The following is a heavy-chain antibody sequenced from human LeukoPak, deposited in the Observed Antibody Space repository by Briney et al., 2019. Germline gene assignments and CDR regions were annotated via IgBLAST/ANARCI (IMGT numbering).Heavy chain of an antibody. Sequence: GGFLRLSCAASGFIFSDFDMSWVRLAPGKGLEWVSAISHSGRSTYYADSVKGRFTISRDNSKNTLYLEMNSLRADDTAVYYCAKAVAVALDYWGQGTLVTVSS. V-gene: IGHV3-23*01. CDR3: AKAVAVALDY. CDR2: ISHSGRST. CDR1: GFIFSDFD. J-gene: IGHJ4*02. D-gene: IGHD6-19*01.